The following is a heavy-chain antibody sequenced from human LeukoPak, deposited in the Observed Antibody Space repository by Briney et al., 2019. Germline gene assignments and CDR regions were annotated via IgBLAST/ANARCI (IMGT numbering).Heavy chain of an antibody. CDR1: GGSISSYY. D-gene: IGHD5-12*01. CDR3: ARHGSGYTGYDFDY. V-gene: IGHV4-4*07. Sequence: PSETLSLTCTVSGGSISSYYWSWIRQPAGKGLEWIGRIYSSGSTNYNPSLKSRVTISVDTSKNQFYLKLNSVTAADTAVYYCARHGSGYTGYDFDYWGQGTLVTVSS. CDR2: IYSSGST. J-gene: IGHJ4*02.